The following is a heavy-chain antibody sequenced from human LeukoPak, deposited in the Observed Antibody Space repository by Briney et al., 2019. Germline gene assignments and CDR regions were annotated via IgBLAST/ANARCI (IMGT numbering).Heavy chain of an antibody. CDR3: AKDFVVVPGNVNYFDY. CDR1: GFTFSNYA. CDR2: ISGSGDNT. Sequence: GGSLRLSCAASGFTFSNYAMSWVRQAPGKGLEWVSAISGSGDNTYYADSVKGRFTVSRDNSRNTLYVQMKSLRAEDTAVYYCAKDFVVVPGNVNYFDYWGQGTLVTVSS. D-gene: IGHD2-21*02. V-gene: IGHV3-23*01. J-gene: IGHJ4*02.